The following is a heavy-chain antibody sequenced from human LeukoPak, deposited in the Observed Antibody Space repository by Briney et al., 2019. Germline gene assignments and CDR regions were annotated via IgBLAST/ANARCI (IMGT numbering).Heavy chain of an antibody. J-gene: IGHJ4*02. CDR3: AKGTMHDY. CDR2: ISDTGGNP. CDR1: GFTFSSDA. V-gene: IGHV3-23*01. Sequence: GGSLRLSCAASGFTFSSDAMNWVRQAPGKGLEWGSGISDTGGNPYYADSVKGRFTISRDKSKNTLDLQMNSLRAEDTAVYYCAKGTMHDYWGQGTLVTVSA. D-gene: IGHD4/OR15-4a*01.